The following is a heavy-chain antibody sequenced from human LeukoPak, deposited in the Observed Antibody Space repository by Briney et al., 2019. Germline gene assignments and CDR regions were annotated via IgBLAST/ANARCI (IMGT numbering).Heavy chain of an antibody. D-gene: IGHD2-8*01. V-gene: IGHV3-30*02. CDR3: AKDLEDIVLMVYAMHY. J-gene: IGHJ4*02. Sequence: GGSLRLSCAASGFTFSSYAMSWVRQAPGKGLEWVAFIRYDGSNKYYADSVKGRFTISRDNSKNTLYLQMNSLRAEDTAVYYCAKDLEDIVLMVYAMHYWGQGTLVAVSS. CDR1: GFTFSSYA. CDR2: IRYDGSNK.